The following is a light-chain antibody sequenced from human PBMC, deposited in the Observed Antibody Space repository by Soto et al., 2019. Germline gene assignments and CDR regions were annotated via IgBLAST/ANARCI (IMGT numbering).Light chain of an antibody. CDR2: DVS. Sequence: QSALTQPASVSGSPGQSITISCTGTSSDVGAYNSVSWYQQYPGKAPKLVIHDVSNRPSGVSNRFSGSKSGNTAPLTISGLQAEDEADYYCSSYTSSSSYVFGSATKLTVL. CDR1: SSDVGAYNS. V-gene: IGLV2-14*01. J-gene: IGLJ1*01. CDR3: SSYTSSSSYV.